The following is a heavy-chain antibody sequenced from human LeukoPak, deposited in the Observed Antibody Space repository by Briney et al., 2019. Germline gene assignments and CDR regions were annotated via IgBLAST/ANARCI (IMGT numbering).Heavy chain of an antibody. CDR3: ARSHGGMDV. CDR1: GFPFSSYW. V-gene: IGHV3-33*08. J-gene: IGHJ6*02. CDR2: IWYDGSNK. Sequence: GGSLRLSCVASGFPFSSYWMTWVRQAPGKGLEWVAVIWYDGSNKYYADSVKGRFTISRDNSKNTLYLQMNSLRAEDTAVYYCARSHGGMDVWGQGTTVTVSS.